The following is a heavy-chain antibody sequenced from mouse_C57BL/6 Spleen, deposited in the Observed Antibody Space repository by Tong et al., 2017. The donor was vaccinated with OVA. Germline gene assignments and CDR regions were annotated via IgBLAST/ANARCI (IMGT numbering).Heavy chain of an antibody. Sequence: EVQLQESGGGLVKPGGSLKLSCAASGFTFSDYGMHWVRQAPEKGLEWVAYISSGSSTIYYADTVKGRFTISRDNAKNTLFLQMTSRRSEDTAMYYCARGGVVAPYYAMDYWGRGTSVTVSS. CDR1: GFTFSDYG. V-gene: IGHV5-17*01. CDR2: ISSGSSTI. CDR3: ARGGVVAPYYAMDY. J-gene: IGHJ4*01. D-gene: IGHD1-1*01.